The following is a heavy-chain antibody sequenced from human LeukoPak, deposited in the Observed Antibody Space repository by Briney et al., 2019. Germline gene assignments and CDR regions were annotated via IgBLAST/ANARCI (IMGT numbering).Heavy chain of an antibody. CDR3: TKTTYYDFWSGYFDY. CDR1: GFTFDNYA. J-gene: IGHJ4*02. D-gene: IGHD3-3*01. CDR2: ISWNSGSI. Sequence: GRSLRLSCAASGFTFDNYAMHWVRQAPGKGLKWVSGISWNSGSIGYADSVKGRFTISRDNAKNSVYLQMNSLRVEDMALYYCTKTTYYDFWSGYFDYWGQGTLVTVSS. V-gene: IGHV3-9*03.